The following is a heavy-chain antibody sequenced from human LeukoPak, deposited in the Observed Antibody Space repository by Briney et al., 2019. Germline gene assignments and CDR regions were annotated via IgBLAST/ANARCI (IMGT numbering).Heavy chain of an antibody. CDR2: IIPILGIA. V-gene: IGHV1-69*10. J-gene: IGHJ4*02. CDR3: ARGSVTTVTTLFDY. Sequence: VNDSCKATGGTFSSYAINWVRQAPGQRLEWMGRIIPILGIANYAQKFQGRVTITADKSTSTAYMELSSLRSEDTAVYYCARGSVTTVTTLFDYWGQGTLVTVSS. CDR1: GGTFSSYA. D-gene: IGHD4-17*01.